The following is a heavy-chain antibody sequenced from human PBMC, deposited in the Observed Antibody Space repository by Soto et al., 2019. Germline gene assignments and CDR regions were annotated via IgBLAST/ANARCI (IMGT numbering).Heavy chain of an antibody. CDR2: IWSDGSYE. D-gene: IGHD3-10*01. Sequence: QVQLVESGGGVVQPGRSLRLSCAASGFIFSNYAMQWVRQAPGQGLEWVALIWSDGSYENYAESVKGRFTISRDNSKNTLYVQMNSLRLEDTAVYFCARGTGSGSFLIDYWGQGTLVTVSS. CDR3: ARGTGSGSFLIDY. V-gene: IGHV3-33*01. J-gene: IGHJ4*02. CDR1: GFIFSNYA.